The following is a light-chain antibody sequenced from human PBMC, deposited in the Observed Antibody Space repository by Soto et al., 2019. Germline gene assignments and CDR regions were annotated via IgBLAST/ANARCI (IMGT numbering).Light chain of an antibody. Sequence: EIVMTQSPATLSVSPGERATLSCRASQSVSSNLAWYQQKPGQAPRLLIYGASTRATGIPARFSGSGSGTDFTLTISRLEAEDFAVYYCQQNVSPPITFGQGTRLEIK. CDR3: QQNVSPPIT. V-gene: IGKV3-15*01. CDR1: QSVSSN. J-gene: IGKJ5*01. CDR2: GAS.